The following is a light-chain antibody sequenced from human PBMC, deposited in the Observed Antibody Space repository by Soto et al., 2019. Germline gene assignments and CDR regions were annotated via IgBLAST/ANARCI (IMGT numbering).Light chain of an antibody. CDR1: QNINNNY. Sequence: VLTQSPGTLSLSPGGRATLSCRASQNINNNYLAWYQHKPDQAPRLLIYDASLRATGVPDRFSGRGSETDFQLTISRLETDDSAVYYCQQHGISHIPFGQGTRLEI. J-gene: IGKJ5*01. CDR2: DAS. CDR3: QQHGISHIP. V-gene: IGKV3-20*01.